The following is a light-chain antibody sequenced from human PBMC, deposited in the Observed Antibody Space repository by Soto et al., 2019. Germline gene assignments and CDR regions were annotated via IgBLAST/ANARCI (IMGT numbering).Light chain of an antibody. CDR1: QGISSY. CDR2: AAS. V-gene: IGKV1-8*01. Sequence: AIRMTQSPSSFSASTGDRVTITCRASQGISSYLAWYQQKPGKAPKLLIYAASTLQSGVPSRFSGSGSGTDFTLTISCLQSEDFATYYCQQYYGYPTLFGQGTKLEIK. CDR3: QQYYGYPTL. J-gene: IGKJ2*01.